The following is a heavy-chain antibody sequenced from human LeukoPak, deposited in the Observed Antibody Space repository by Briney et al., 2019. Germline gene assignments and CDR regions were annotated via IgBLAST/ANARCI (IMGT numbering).Heavy chain of an antibody. D-gene: IGHD6-6*01. CDR1: GFTFSSYG. CDR2: IWYDGSNK. Sequence: GRSLRLSCAASGFTFSSYGMHWVRQAPGKGLEWVAVIWYDGSNKYYADSVKGRFTISRDNSKNTLYLQMNSLRAEDTAVYYCARDFARATYSSLTYWGQGTLVTVPS. J-gene: IGHJ4*02. V-gene: IGHV3-33*01. CDR3: ARDFARATYSSLTY.